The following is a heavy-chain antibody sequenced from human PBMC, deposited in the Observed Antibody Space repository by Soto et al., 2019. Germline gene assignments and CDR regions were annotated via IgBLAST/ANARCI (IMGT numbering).Heavy chain of an antibody. Sequence: GGSLRLSGSASGFTFRSYAMSWVRHALGKGQECVSVISGIGGSTYSADSVKGRFTISRDNSNNTLYLQMNVRGAEVTAVYYYAENTWCRGPGNYYYF. CDR2: ISGIGGST. CDR1: GFTFRSYA. CDR3: AENTWCRGPGNYYYF. J-gene: IGHJ2*01. D-gene: IGHD3-10*01. V-gene: IGHV3-23*01.